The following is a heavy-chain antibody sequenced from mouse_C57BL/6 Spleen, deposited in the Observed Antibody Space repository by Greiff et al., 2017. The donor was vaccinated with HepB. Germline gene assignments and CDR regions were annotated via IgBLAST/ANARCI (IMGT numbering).Heavy chain of an antibody. D-gene: IGHD1-1*01. Sequence: VQLVESGAELVRPGASVTLSCKASGYTFTDYEMHWVKQTPVHGLEWIGAIDPETGGTAYNQKFKGKAILTADKSSSTAYMELRSLTSEDSAVYYCTRVTVVATTHWYFDVWGTGTTVTVSS. J-gene: IGHJ1*03. CDR1: GYTFTDYE. CDR2: IDPETGGT. CDR3: TRVTVVATTHWYFDV. V-gene: IGHV1-15*01.